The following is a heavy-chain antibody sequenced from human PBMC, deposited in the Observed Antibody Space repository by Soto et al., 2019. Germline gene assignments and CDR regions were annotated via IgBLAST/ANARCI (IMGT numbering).Heavy chain of an antibody. J-gene: IGHJ4*02. CDR3: ARVAPAYCTNGVCPLFDY. CDR1: GGSISSGDYY. D-gene: IGHD2-8*01. Sequence: QVQLQESGPGLVKPSQTLSLTCTVSGGSISSGDYYWSWIRQPPGKGLEWIGYIYYSGSTYYNPSLKSRVTISVNTSKNQSSLKLSSVTAADTAVYYCARVAPAYCTNGVCPLFDYWGQGTLVTVSS. V-gene: IGHV4-30-4*01. CDR2: IYYSGST.